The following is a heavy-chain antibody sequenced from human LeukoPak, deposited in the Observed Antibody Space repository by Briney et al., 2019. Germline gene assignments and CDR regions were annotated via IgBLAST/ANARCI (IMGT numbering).Heavy chain of an antibody. Sequence: SETLSLTCIVSGGSISSSSYYWGWIRQPPGKGLEWIGSIYYSGSTYYNPSLKRRVTISVDTSKNQFSLKLSSVTAADTAVYYCASFNNDIAVAGSGIYYFDYWGQGTLVTVSS. CDR2: IYYSGST. J-gene: IGHJ4*02. D-gene: IGHD6-19*01. CDR3: ASFNNDIAVAGSGIYYFDY. CDR1: GGSISSSSYY. V-gene: IGHV4-39*07.